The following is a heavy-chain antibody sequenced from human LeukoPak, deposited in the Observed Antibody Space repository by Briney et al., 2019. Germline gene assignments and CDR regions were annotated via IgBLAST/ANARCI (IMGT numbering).Heavy chain of an antibody. J-gene: IGHJ3*02. V-gene: IGHV3-30*02. Sequence: GGSLRLSCAASGFTFSSYGMHWVRQAPGKGLEWVAFIRYDGSNKYYADSVKGRFTISRDNSKNTLYLQMNSLRAEDTAVYYCAKALWIGHSGYNSVFGGAFDIWGQGTMVTVSS. CDR2: IRYDGSNK. CDR3: AKALWIGHSGYNSVFGGAFDI. CDR1: GFTFSSYG. D-gene: IGHD5-12*01.